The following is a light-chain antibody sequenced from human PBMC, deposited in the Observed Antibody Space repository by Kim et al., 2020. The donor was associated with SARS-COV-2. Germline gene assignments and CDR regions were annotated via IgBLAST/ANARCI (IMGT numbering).Light chain of an antibody. CDR1: QSVSRSY. V-gene: IGKV3D-7*01. Sequence: PGERVTLVCRASQSVSRSYLTWYQQKPGQAPRLLIYGASSRATGIPARFSGSGSGTDFTLTISSLQPEDFAVYYCQQDYNLLTFGGGTKVDIK. J-gene: IGKJ4*01. CDR3: QQDYNLLT. CDR2: GAS.